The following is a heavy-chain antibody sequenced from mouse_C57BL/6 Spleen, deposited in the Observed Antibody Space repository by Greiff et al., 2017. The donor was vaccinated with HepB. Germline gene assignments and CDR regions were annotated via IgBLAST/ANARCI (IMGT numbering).Heavy chain of an antibody. CDR1: GYAFSSYW. CDR3: AREERRDFDY. Sequence: QVQLKESGAELVKPGASVKISCKASGYAFSSYWMNWVKQRPGKGLEWIGQIYPGDGDTNYNGKFKGKATLTADKSSSTAYMQLSSLTSEDSAVYFCAREERRDFDYWGQGTTLTVSS. CDR2: IYPGDGDT. D-gene: IGHD2-12*01. J-gene: IGHJ2*01. V-gene: IGHV1-80*01.